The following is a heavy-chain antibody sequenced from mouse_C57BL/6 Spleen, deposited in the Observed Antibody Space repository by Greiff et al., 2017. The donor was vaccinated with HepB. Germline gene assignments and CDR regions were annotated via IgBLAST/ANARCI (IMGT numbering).Heavy chain of an antibody. J-gene: IGHJ1*03. CDR1: GYTFTSYW. CDR3: ARLYGNYGYFDV. Sequence: VQLQQPGAELVKPGASVKLSCKASGYTFTSYWMHWVKQRPGQGLEWIGMIHPNSGSTNYNEKFKSKATLTVDKSSSTAYMQLSGLTSEDSAVYYCARLYGNYGYFDVWGTGTTVTVSS. V-gene: IGHV1-64*01. CDR2: IHPNSGST. D-gene: IGHD2-1*01.